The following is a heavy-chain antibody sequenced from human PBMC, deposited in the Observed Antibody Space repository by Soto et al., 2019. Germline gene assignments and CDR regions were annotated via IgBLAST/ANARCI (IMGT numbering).Heavy chain of an antibody. CDR2: INIDGSTT. CDR3: ARDLTGLVFDY. CDR1: GFTFSSYW. J-gene: IGHJ4*02. V-gene: IGHV3-74*01. D-gene: IGHD3-16*01. Sequence: EVQLVESGGGLVQPGGSLRLSCAASGFTFSSYWMHWLRQAPGKGLVWVSHINIDGSTTNYADFVEGRFAISRDNAGKTLYLQMNSLRVEDTAVYYCARDLTGLVFDYWGQGTLVTVSS.